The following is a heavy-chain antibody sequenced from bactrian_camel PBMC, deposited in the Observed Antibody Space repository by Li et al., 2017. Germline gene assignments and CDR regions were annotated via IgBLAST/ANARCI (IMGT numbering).Heavy chain of an antibody. V-gene: IGHV3S1*01. CDR2: IDTGSAST. Sequence: HVQLVESGGGSVQAGGSLKLSCAASGFDDSSNCMAWFRQISTKEREGVAAIDTGSASTYYADSVKGRFTISQDIAAHTLYLQLGDVKAEDTAIYYCAAGPRSHGCDSGSWSRPSSVNYWGQGTQVTVS. D-gene: IGHD3*01. CDR3: AAGPRSHGCDSGSWSRPSSVNY. CDR1: GFDDSSNC. J-gene: IGHJ4*01.